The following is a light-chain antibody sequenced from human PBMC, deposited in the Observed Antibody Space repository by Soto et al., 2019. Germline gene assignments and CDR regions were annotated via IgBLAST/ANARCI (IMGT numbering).Light chain of an antibody. CDR2: DAS. CDR1: QDISNY. CDR3: QQYDNLPLT. Sequence: DIQMTQSPSSLSASVGDRVTITCQASQDISNYLNWYQQKPGKAPKLLIYDASNLETGAPSRFSGSGYGTDFTFTISSLQPEDIATYYCQQYDNLPLTFGGGTKVEIK. V-gene: IGKV1-33*01. J-gene: IGKJ4*01.